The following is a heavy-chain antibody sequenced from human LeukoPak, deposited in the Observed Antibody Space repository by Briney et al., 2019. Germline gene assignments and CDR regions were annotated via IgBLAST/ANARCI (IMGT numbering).Heavy chain of an antibody. D-gene: IGHD3-10*01. CDR3: ARGPDAYGSGSYPNYYYYYYMDV. Sequence: ASVKVSCKASGYTFTSYGINWVRQATGQGLEWMGWMNPNSGNTGYAQKFQGRVTMTRNTSISTAYMELSSLRSEDTAVYYCARGPDAYGSGSYPNYYYYYYMDVWGKGTTVTVSS. CDR2: MNPNSGNT. V-gene: IGHV1-8*01. CDR1: GYTFTSYG. J-gene: IGHJ6*03.